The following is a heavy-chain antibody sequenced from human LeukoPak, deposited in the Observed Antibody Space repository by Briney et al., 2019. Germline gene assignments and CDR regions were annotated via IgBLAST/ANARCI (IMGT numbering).Heavy chain of an antibody. CDR1: GGTFSSYA. CDR2: IIPILGIA. V-gene: IGHV1-69*04. J-gene: IGHJ4*02. Sequence: ASVKVSCKASGGTFSSYAISWVRQAPGQGLEWMGRIIPILGIANYEQKFQGRVTTTAEKPTSTAYMERSSLRSEDTAVYYCARDQKKTYSGSDYTDCWGQGTLVTVSS. D-gene: IGHD1-26*01. CDR3: ARDQKKTYSGSDYTDC.